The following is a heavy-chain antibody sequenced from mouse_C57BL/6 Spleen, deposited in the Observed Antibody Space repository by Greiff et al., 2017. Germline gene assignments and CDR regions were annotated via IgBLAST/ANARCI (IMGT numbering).Heavy chain of an antibody. Sequence: VQLQQSGAGLVKPGASVTLTCTASGYSFTEYTIRWLKQRSGQGLEWIGWFYPGSGSIKYNEKFKDKTTLTADKSSSTVYMELSRLTSEDSAVYFCARPRNYGAMDYWGQGTSVTVSS. V-gene: IGHV1-62-2*01. J-gene: IGHJ4*01. CDR2: FYPGSGSI. D-gene: IGHD2-1*01. CDR1: GYSFTEYT. CDR3: ARPRNYGAMDY.